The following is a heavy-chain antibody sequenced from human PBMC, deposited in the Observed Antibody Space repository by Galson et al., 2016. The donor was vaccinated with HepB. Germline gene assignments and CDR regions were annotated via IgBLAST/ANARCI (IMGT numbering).Heavy chain of an antibody. Sequence: SLRLSCAASGFTFSSYAIHWVRQAPGMGLEWVAVISYDGGDKYYADSVKGRFSISRDNSQNTLYLQMNSLRSEDTAVYYCAREIVVAVAVTLGSYYYVMDVWGQGTTVTVSS. D-gene: IGHD6-19*01. CDR2: ISYDGGDK. V-gene: IGHV3-30*04. CDR3: AREIVVAVAVTLGSYYYVMDV. CDR1: GFTFSSYA. J-gene: IGHJ6*02.